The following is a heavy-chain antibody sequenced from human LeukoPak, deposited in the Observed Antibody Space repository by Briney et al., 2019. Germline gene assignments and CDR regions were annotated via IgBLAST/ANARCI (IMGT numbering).Heavy chain of an antibody. CDR1: GYTFTSYG. CDR3: ARGSMITFGGVIPIY. D-gene: IGHD3-16*02. V-gene: IGHV1-18*01. CDR2: ISVYNGNT. Sequence: ASVKVSCKASGYTFTSYGISWVRQAPGQGLEWMGWISVYNGNTNYAQKLQGRVTMTTDTSTSTAYMELRSLRSDDTAVYYCARGSMITFGGVIPIYWGQGTLVTVSS. J-gene: IGHJ4*02.